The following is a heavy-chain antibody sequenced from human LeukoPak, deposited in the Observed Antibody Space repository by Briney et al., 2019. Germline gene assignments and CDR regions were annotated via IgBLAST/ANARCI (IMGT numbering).Heavy chain of an antibody. CDR3: ARAMPDLDY. D-gene: IGHD2-2*01. CDR1: GYTFISYY. CDR2: INPSGGSP. J-gene: IGHJ4*02. Sequence: ASVKVSCKESGYTFISYYIHWVRQAPGQGLEWMGIINPSGGSPSYAQKFQGRVTMTRDTSTSTVYMELSSLTSEDTAVYYCARAMPDLDYWGQGTLVTVSS. V-gene: IGHV1-46*01.